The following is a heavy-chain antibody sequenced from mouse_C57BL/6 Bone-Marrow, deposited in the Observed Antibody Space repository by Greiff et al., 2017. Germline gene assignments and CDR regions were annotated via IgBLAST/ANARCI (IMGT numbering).Heavy chain of an antibody. CDR1: GFNIKDDY. J-gene: IGHJ3*01. D-gene: IGHD2-5*01. CDR2: IDPENGDT. V-gene: IGHV14-4*01. Sequence: EVQLQQSGAELVRPGASVKLSCTASGFNIKDDYMHWVKQRPEQGLEWIGWIDPENGDTEYASKFQGKATITADTSSNTAYLQLSSLTSEDTAVYYCTTWDSKVAYWGQGTLVTVSA. CDR3: TTWDSKVAY.